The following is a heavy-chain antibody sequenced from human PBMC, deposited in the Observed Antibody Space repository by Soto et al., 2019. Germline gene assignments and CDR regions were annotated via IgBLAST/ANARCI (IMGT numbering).Heavy chain of an antibody. CDR1: GFTFGDYA. CDR3: TRVSGGATFPTFDY. Sequence: GGSLRLSCTASGFTFGDYAMSWFRQAPGKGLEWVGFIRSKAYGGTTEYAASVKGRFTISRDDSKSIAHLQMNSLKTEDTAVYYCTRVSGGATFPTFDYWGQGTLVTVSS. D-gene: IGHD1-26*01. CDR2: IRSKAYGGTT. J-gene: IGHJ4*02. V-gene: IGHV3-49*03.